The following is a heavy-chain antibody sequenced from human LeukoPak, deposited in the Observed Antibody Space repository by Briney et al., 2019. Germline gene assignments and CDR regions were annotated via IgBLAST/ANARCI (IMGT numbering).Heavy chain of an antibody. Sequence: TGGSLRLSCAASGFTFSSYNMNWVRQAPGKGLEWLSYISSSSSTIYYADSVKGRFTISRDNAKNSLYLQMNSLRAEDTAVYYCARDFLEDSYWGQGTLVTVSP. CDR3: ARDFLEDSY. J-gene: IGHJ4*02. CDR1: GFTFSSYN. D-gene: IGHD3-3*01. CDR2: ISSSSSTI. V-gene: IGHV3-48*01.